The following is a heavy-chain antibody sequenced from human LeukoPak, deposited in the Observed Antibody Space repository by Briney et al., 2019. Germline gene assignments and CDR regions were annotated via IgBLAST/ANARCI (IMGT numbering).Heavy chain of an antibody. Sequence: SETLSLTCTVSGGSISSSSYSWGWIRQPPGKGLEWIGSIYYTGSTYYNPSLKSRVTMSVDTSKNQFSLKVRIVTAADTAVYYCARTRDSSSRYVFDYWGLGTLVTVSS. V-gene: IGHV4-39*01. CDR3: ARTRDSSSRYVFDY. D-gene: IGHD6-13*01. CDR1: GGSISSSSYS. CDR2: IYYTGST. J-gene: IGHJ4*02.